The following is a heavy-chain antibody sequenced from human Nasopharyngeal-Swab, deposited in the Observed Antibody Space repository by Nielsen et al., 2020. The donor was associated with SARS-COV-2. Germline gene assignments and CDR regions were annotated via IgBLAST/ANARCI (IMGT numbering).Heavy chain of an antibody. CDR2: IKQDGSEK. CDR1: GFTFSFYW. J-gene: IGHJ6*02. V-gene: IGHV3-7*01. Sequence: GSLKISCAASGFTFSFYWMTWVRQAPGKGLEWVANIKQDGSEKYYVDSVKGRFTISRDNAKSSLYLQMNSLRAEDTAVFYCARQTRAVATASHYYGMTVWGQGTTVTVSS. CDR3: ARQTRAVATASHYYGMTV. D-gene: IGHD6-13*01.